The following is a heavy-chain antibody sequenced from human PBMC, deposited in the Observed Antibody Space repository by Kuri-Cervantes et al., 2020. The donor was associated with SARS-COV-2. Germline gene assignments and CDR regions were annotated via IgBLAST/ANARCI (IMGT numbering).Heavy chain of an antibody. CDR3: ARPGIFGVVIGMDV. Sequence: SGPTLVKPTQTLTLTCTVSGFSLSNARMGVSWIRQPPGKGLEWIGYIYYSGSTNYNPSLKSRVTISLDTSKNQFSLKLSSVTAADTAVYYCARPGIFGVVIGMDVWGQGTTVTVSS. V-gene: IGHV4-61*01. CDR1: GFSLSNARMG. J-gene: IGHJ6*02. D-gene: IGHD3-3*01. CDR2: IYYSGST.